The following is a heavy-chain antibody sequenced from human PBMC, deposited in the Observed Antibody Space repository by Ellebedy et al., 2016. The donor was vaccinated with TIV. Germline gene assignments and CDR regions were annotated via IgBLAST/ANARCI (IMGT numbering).Heavy chain of an antibody. D-gene: IGHD2-21*01. V-gene: IGHV3-23*01. CDR3: ARFARGAPFADYRYYVDV. CDR1: GFTFSSYV. CDR2: ISSSGGST. Sequence: GESLKISCVASGFTFSSYVMIWVRQAPGKGLEWVSAISSSGGSTYYADSVKGRFTISRDNAKNSLYLQMNSLRVEDTAVYYCARFARGAPFADYRYYVDVWGKGTTVTVSS. J-gene: IGHJ6*03.